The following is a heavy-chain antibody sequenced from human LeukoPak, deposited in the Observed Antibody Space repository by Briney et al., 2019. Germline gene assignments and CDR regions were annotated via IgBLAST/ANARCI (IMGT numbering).Heavy chain of an antibody. V-gene: IGHV5-10-1*01. Sequence: GESLKISCKGPGYSFTSYWISWVRQMPGQGLEWMGRIDPSDSYTNYSPSFQGHVTISADKSISTAYLQWSSLKASDTAMYYCARGVVVPANNWFDPWGQGTLVTVSS. J-gene: IGHJ5*02. CDR1: GYSFTSYW. CDR3: ARGVVVPANNWFDP. CDR2: IDPSDSYT. D-gene: IGHD2-2*01.